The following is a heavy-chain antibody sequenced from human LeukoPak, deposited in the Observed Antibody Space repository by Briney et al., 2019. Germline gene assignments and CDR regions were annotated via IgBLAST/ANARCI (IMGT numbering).Heavy chain of an antibody. Sequence: PGGSLRLSCAASGFTFSSYGMHWVRQAPGKGLEWVAVISYDGSNKYYADSVKGRFTISRDNSKNTLYLQMNSLRAEDTAVYYCAKDLNEYYYYYMDVWGKGTTVTVSS. CDR3: AKDLNEYYYYYMDV. D-gene: IGHD1-1*01. CDR1: GFTFSSYG. J-gene: IGHJ6*03. CDR2: ISYDGSNK. V-gene: IGHV3-30*18.